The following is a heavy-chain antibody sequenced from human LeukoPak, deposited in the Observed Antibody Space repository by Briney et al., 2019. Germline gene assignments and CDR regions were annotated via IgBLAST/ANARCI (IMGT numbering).Heavy chain of an antibody. CDR3: AREPAGGNEAFDI. Sequence: SETLSLTCTVSGGSISNYYWSWIRQHPGKGLVWIGYIYYSGSTYYNPSLKSRVSMSVDTSENQFSLKLRSVTAADTAVYYCAREPAGGNEAFDIWGQGTMVTVSS. J-gene: IGHJ3*02. CDR2: IYYSGST. V-gene: IGHV4-59*06. CDR1: GGSISNYY. D-gene: IGHD4-23*01.